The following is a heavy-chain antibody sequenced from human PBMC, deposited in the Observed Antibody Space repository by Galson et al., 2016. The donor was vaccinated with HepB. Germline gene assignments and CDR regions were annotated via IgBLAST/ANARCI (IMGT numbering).Heavy chain of an antibody. CDR1: GFTFSSYS. CDR3: ARGNRNYDFWSGYYSAY. D-gene: IGHD3-3*01. V-gene: IGHV3-48*02. Sequence: SLRLSCAASGFTFSSYSMNWVRQAPGKGLEWASYISSSSSTIYYADSVKGRFTIPRDNAKNSLYLQMNSLRDEDTAVYYCARGNRNYDFWSGYYSAYWGQGTLVTVSS. CDR2: ISSSSSTI. J-gene: IGHJ4*02.